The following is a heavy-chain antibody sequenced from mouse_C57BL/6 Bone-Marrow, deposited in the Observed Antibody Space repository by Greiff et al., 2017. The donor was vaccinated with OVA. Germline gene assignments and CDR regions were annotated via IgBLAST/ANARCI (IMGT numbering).Heavy chain of an antibody. D-gene: IGHD2-4*01. CDR3: TTVYYDYDEVAY. J-gene: IGHJ3*01. V-gene: IGHV14-4*01. CDR2: IDPENGDT. Sequence: EVQLQQSGAELVRPGASVKLSCTASGFNIKDDYMHWVKQRPEQGLEWIGWIDPENGDTEYASKFQGKATITADTSSNTAYLQLSSLTSEDTAVYYCTTVYYDYDEVAYWGQGTLVTVSA. CDR1: GFNIKDDY.